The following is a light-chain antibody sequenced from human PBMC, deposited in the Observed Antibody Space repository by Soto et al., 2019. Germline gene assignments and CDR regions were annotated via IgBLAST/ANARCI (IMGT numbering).Light chain of an antibody. Sequence: EIVLTQSPATLSLSPGERATLSCRASQSISSHLAWYQQKPGQAPRLLIYGASNRPTGIPARFSGRGSGTDFTLTISSLEPEDFAVYYCQQRINWPLTFGGGTKVEIK. CDR1: QSISSH. V-gene: IGKV3-11*01. CDR3: QQRINWPLT. CDR2: GAS. J-gene: IGKJ4*01.